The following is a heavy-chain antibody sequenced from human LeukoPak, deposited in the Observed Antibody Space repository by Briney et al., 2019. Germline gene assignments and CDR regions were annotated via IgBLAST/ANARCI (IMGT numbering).Heavy chain of an antibody. V-gene: IGHV4-4*07. CDR2: IHTSGGT. J-gene: IGHJ4*02. CDR1: GGSISSYY. D-gene: IGHD3-22*01. CDR3: ARDQYYYDSSGYRQFDY. Sequence: SETLSLTCTFSGGSISSYYWSWLRQPAGKGLEWIGRIHTSGGTNYNPSLKSRVTMSVDTSKNQFSLKLSSVTAADTAVYYCARDQYYYDSSGYRQFDYWGQGTLVTVSS.